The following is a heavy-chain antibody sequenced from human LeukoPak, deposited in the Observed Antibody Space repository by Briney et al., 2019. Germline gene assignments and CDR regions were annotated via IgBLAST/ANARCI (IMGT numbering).Heavy chain of an antibody. V-gene: IGHV3-21*04. J-gene: IGHJ4*02. CDR3: AKAGGDILTGSFDY. Sequence: GGSLRLSCAASGFTFSSYSMNWVRQAPGKGLEWVSSISSSSSYIYYADSVKGRFTISRDNAKNSLYLQMNSLRAEDTALYYCAKAGGDILTGSFDYWGQGTLVTVSS. CDR2: ISSSSSYI. D-gene: IGHD3-9*01. CDR1: GFTFSSYS.